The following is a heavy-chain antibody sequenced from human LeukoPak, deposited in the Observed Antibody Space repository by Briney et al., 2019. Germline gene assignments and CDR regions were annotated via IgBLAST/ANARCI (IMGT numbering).Heavy chain of an antibody. D-gene: IGHD2-15*01. Sequence: ASVKVSCKASGYTFTSYYMHWVRQAPGQGLEWMGIINPSGGSTSYAQKFQGRVTMTRDTSTSTVYMELSSLRSEDTAVYYCARGIVVVVAATHNWLDPWGQGTLVTVSS. CDR3: ARGIVVVVAATHNWLDP. CDR2: INPSGGST. J-gene: IGHJ5*02. V-gene: IGHV1-46*01. CDR1: GYTFTSYY.